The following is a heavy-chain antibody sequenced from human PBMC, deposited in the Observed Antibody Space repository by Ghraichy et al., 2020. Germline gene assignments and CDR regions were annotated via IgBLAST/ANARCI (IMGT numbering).Heavy chain of an antibody. CDR3: VKDVGRGYAYGPNYGMDV. D-gene: IGHD5-18*01. V-gene: IGHV3-64*05. CDR1: GFTFRSYA. J-gene: IGHJ6*02. CDR2: ISRNGGGT. Sequence: GGSLRLSCSTSGFTFRSYAMYWVRQAPGKGLEYVSAISRNGGGTYYAASVKGRFTISRDNSKNTLYVQMSSLRAEDTAIYYCVKDVGRGYAYGPNYGMDVWGQGTTVTVSS.